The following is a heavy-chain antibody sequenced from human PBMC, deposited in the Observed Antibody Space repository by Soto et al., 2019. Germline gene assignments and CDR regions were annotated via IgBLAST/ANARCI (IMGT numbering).Heavy chain of an antibody. CDR3: AHRGGIAAAGLRFDP. V-gene: IGHV2-5*08. CDR1: GFSLSTPGML. D-gene: IGHD6-13*01. Sequence: ESRRTLVNPTQTLTLTCPLSGFSLSTPGMLVSWIRQPPGKALEWLALIYWDDDKRYSPSLKSRLTITKDTSKNQVVLTMTNMDPVDTATYDCAHRGGIAAAGLRFDPWGQGTLVTVSA. CDR2: IYWDDDK. J-gene: IGHJ5*02.